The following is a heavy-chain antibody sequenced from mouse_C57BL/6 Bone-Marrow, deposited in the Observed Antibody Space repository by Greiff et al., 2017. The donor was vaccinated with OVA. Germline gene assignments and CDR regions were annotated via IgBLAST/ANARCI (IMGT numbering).Heavy chain of an antibody. CDR2: ISYDGSN. D-gene: IGHD2-4*01. V-gene: IGHV3-6*01. Sequence: EVQLQESGPGLVKPSQSLSLTCSVTGYSITSGYYWHWNRQFPGNKLEWMGYISYDGSNNYNTTLKNRISITRDTSKNQFFLKLNSVTTEDTATYYCARRADYDGFAYWGQGARVTVSA. CDR3: ARRADYDGFAY. J-gene: IGHJ3*01. CDR1: GYSITSGYY.